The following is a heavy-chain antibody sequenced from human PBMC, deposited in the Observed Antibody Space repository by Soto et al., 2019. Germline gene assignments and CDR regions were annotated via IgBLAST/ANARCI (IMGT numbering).Heavy chain of an antibody. D-gene: IGHD3-3*01. CDR3: AREYFDRDGYNPFDY. J-gene: IGHJ4*02. V-gene: IGHV4-59*01. CDR1: GGSISSYY. CDR2: IYYSGST. Sequence: SETLSLTCTVSGGSISSYYWSWIRQPPGKGLEWIGYIYYSGSTNYNPSLKSRVTISVDTSKNQFSLKLSSVTAADTAVYYCAREYFDRDGYNPFDYWGQGTLVTVSS.